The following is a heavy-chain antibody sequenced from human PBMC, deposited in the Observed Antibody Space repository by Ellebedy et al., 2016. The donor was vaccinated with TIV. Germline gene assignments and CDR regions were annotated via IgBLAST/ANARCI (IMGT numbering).Heavy chain of an antibody. V-gene: IGHV3-21*01. CDR1: GFIFSSHN. CDR3: ARDTSGQTIDH. CDR2: ISSSGSYI. D-gene: IGHD5-12*01. J-gene: IGHJ4*02. Sequence: GESLKISCAASGFIFSSHNMNWVRQAPRKGLEWVSSISSSGSYIYYADSAKGRFTISRDNAKNSLYLQMNSLRAEDTAVYYCARDTSGQTIDHWGQGTLVTVSS.